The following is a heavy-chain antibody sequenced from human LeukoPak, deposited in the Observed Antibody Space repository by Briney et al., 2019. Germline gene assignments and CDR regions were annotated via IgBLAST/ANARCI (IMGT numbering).Heavy chain of an antibody. Sequence: GRSLRLSCAASGFTFSSYGMHWVRQAPGKGLEWVAVIWYDGSNKYYADSVKGRFTISRDNSKNTLYLQLNSLRAEDTAVYYCARDPAATGAFDIWGQGTMVTVSS. D-gene: IGHD1-26*01. CDR3: ARDPAATGAFDI. CDR1: GFTFSSYG. CDR2: IWYDGSNK. V-gene: IGHV3-33*01. J-gene: IGHJ3*02.